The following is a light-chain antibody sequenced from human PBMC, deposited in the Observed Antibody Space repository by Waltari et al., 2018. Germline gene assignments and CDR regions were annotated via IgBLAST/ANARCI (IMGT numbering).Light chain of an antibody. J-gene: IGKJ2*01. Sequence: EIVLTQSPATLSLSPGERATLSCRASQSVSSYLGGYQQKHGQAPRLLIYDASNRATGIPARFSGSGSWTDFTLTISSLEPEDFAVYYWQQRSNWPGTFGQGTKLEI. CDR1: QSVSSY. CDR2: DAS. CDR3: QQRSNWPGT. V-gene: IGKV3-11*01.